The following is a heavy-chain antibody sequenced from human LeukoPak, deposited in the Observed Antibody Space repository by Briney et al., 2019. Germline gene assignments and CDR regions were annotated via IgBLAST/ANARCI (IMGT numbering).Heavy chain of an antibody. V-gene: IGHV4-39*07. CDR3: ARVGYYDSSGYYFSDLFDY. Sequence: SETLSLTCTVSGGSFRSSLYYWGWIRQPPGKGLEWIGQISYTGNTYYNPSLKSRVTISVDTSKNQFSLKLSSVTAADTAVYYCARVGYYDSSGYYFSDLFDYWGQGTLVTVSS. D-gene: IGHD3-22*01. CDR1: GGSFRSSLYY. J-gene: IGHJ4*02. CDR2: ISYTGNT.